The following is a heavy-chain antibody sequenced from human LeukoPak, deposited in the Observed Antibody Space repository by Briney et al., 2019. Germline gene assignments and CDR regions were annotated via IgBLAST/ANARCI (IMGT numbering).Heavy chain of an antibody. CDR3: ASVSSSWSPDRAVFDY. Sequence: VKVSCKASGYTFTGYYMHWVRQAPGQGLEWMGWINPNSGGTNYAQKFQGRVTMTRDTSISTAYMELSRLRSDDTAVYYCASVSSSWSPDRAVFDYWGQGTLVTVSS. CDR1: GYTFTGYY. J-gene: IGHJ4*02. D-gene: IGHD6-13*01. CDR2: INPNSGGT. V-gene: IGHV1-2*02.